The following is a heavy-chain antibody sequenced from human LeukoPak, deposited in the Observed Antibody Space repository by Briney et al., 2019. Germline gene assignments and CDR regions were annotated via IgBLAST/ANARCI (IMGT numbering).Heavy chain of an antibody. CDR3: ARVRDYYDSSGYYSGFDY. J-gene: IGHJ4*02. Sequence: SVKVSCKASGYAFTTYGISWVRQAPGQGLEWMGGIIPIFGTANYAQKFQGRVTITADESTSTAYMELSSLRSEDTAVYYCARVRDYYDSSGYYSGFDYWGQGTLVTVSS. CDR1: GYAFTTYG. D-gene: IGHD3-22*01. V-gene: IGHV1-69*13. CDR2: IIPIFGTA.